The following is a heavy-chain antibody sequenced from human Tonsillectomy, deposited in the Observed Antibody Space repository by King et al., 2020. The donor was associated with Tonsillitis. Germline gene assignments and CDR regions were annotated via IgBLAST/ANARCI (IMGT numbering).Heavy chain of an antibody. CDR3: AMEYFLSDFDYYYGMDV. Sequence: QLVQSGAEVKKPGASVKVSCKASGYTFNGYYMHWVRQAPGQGLEWMGWINPNNGGTNYAQKFQGRVTMTRDTSISTAYMELSRLRAAATAVYYCAMEYFLSDFDYYYGMDVWGQGTTVTVSS. D-gene: IGHD2/OR15-2a*01. CDR2: INPNNGGT. V-gene: IGHV1-2*02. J-gene: IGHJ6*02. CDR1: GYTFNGYY.